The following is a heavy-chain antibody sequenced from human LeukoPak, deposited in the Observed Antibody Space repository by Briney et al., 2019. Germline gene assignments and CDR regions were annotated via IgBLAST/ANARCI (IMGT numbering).Heavy chain of an antibody. D-gene: IGHD6-13*01. V-gene: IGHV4-4*09. Sequence: PSETLSLTCTVSGGSISRYYWSWIRQPPGKGLEWIGYIYTSGSTNYNPSLKSRVTISVDTSKNQFSLKLSSVTAADTAVYYCARRFTGQQLGPTNYYYYYYMDVWGKGTTVTVSS. CDR3: ARRFTGQQLGPTNYYYYYYMDV. CDR1: GGSISRYY. CDR2: IYTSGST. J-gene: IGHJ6*03.